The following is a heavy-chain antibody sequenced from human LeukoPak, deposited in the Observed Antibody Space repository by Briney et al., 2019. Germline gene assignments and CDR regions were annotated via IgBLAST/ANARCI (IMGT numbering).Heavy chain of an antibody. J-gene: IGHJ4*02. CDR3: ACKMGAYDY. CDR2: SYYSGST. CDR1: GGSISSSSYS. Sequence: SETLSLTCSVSGGSISSSSYSWGWIRQPPGKGLEWIGSSYYSGSTYDTPSPKSRAPTSVDTSKNQLSPQPSSVTAADTAVYYCACKMGAYDYWGQGTLVTVSS. V-gene: IGHV4-39*01. D-gene: IGHD1-26*01.